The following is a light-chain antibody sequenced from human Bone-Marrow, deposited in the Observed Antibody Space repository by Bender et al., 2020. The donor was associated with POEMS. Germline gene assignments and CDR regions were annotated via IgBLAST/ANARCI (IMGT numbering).Light chain of an antibody. V-gene: IGLV3-21*01. CDR2: YDS. J-gene: IGLJ2*01. CDR3: NSRDSSGNHGVV. Sequence: SYVLIQPPSVSVAPGKTATITCGGITGGTNSVHWYQQRPGQAPMLVMYYDSDRPSGIPDRFSGSSSGTTASLTITGAQAEDEADYYCNSRDSSGNHGVVFGGGTKLTVL. CDR1: TGGTNS.